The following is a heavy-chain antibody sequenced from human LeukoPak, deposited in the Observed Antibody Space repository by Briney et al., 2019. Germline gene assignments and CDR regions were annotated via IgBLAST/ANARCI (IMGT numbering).Heavy chain of an antibody. CDR3: ARSGYDSYFDY. Sequence: PSETLSLTCTVSGGSISSYYWSWIRQPPGKGLVWIGYIYYSGSTNYNPSLKSRVTISVDTSKNQFSLKLSSVTAADTAVYYCARSGYDSYFDYWGQGTLVTVSS. CDR1: GGSISSYY. CDR2: IYYSGST. V-gene: IGHV4-59*01. J-gene: IGHJ4*02. D-gene: IGHD5-12*01.